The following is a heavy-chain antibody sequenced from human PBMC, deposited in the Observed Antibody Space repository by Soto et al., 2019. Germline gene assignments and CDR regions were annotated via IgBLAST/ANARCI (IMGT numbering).Heavy chain of an antibody. CDR1: GDTFTSYG. V-gene: IGHV1-18*04. Sequence: QGQLAQSGPELKKPGASVKVSCKASGDTFTSYGISWVRQAPGQGLEWLGRINAHNGDTEYRQKFQGRITMTADASTGTVYMDLSNLTTDDTGVYYCSRFGAYGSHWGQGTQTTVSS. CDR2: INAHNGDT. J-gene: IGHJ4*02. D-gene: IGHD1-26*01. CDR3: SRFGAYGSH.